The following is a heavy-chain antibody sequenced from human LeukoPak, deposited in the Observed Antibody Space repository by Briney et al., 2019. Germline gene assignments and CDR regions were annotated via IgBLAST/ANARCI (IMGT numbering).Heavy chain of an antibody. CDR2: IYPGDSDT. CDR3: ARQYYYDSSGKNAFDI. Sequence: GESLKISCKGSGYSFTSYWIGWVRQMPGKGLEWMGIIYPGDSDTRYSPSFQGQVTISADKSISTVYLQWSSLKASDTAMYYCARQYYYDSSGKNAFDIWGQGTMVTVSS. J-gene: IGHJ3*02. CDR1: GYSFTSYW. V-gene: IGHV5-51*01. D-gene: IGHD3-22*01.